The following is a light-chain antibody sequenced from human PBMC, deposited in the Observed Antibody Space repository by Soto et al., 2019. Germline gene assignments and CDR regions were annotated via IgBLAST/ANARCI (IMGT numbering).Light chain of an antibody. CDR2: GAS. V-gene: IGKV3-15*01. J-gene: IGKJ1*01. Sequence: EIVMTQSPATLSVSQGDRVTLSCSASERVGSNVAWYQHKPGQAPRLLIYGASVRATGIPDRFSGSGSETEFTLTISSLQSEDFAVYYCQQWIRWTFGQGTRLELK. CDR1: ERVGSN. CDR3: QQWIRWT.